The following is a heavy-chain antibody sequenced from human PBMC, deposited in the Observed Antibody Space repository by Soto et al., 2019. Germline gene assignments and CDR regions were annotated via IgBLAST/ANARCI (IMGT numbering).Heavy chain of an antibody. Sequence: ASVKVSCKASGYTFTSYGISWVRQAPGQGLEWMGWISAYNGNTNYAQKLQGRVTMTTDTSTSTAYMELRSLRSDDTAVYYCAREVMIFYYYGMDVWGQGTTVTVYS. J-gene: IGHJ6*02. CDR1: GYTFTSYG. D-gene: IGHD3-3*01. V-gene: IGHV1-18*01. CDR3: AREVMIFYYYGMDV. CDR2: ISAYNGNT.